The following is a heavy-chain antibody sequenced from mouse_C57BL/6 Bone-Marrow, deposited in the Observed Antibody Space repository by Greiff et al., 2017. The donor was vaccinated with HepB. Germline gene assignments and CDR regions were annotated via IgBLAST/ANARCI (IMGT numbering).Heavy chain of an antibody. J-gene: IGHJ2*01. CDR3: ARRRSTRVDY. CDR1: GYTFTSYW. Sequence: QVQLQQPGAELVMPGASVKLSCKASGYTFTSYWMHWVKQRPGQGLEWIGEIDPSDSYTNYNQKFKGKSTLTVDKSSSTAYMQLSSLTSEDSAVYYCARRRSTRVDYWGQGTTLTVSS. CDR2: IDPSDSYT. V-gene: IGHV1-69*01. D-gene: IGHD1-1*01.